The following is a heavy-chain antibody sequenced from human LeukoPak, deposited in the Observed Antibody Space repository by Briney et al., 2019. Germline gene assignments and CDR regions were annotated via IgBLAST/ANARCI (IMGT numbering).Heavy chain of an antibody. CDR3: AKEEHNSGYYHGGDAFDI. Sequence: GGSLRLSCAASGFTFSSYGMSWVRQAPGKGLEWVSSITGSGGSTFYADSVKGRFTISRDNSKNTLYLQMNSLRAEDTAVYYCAKEEHNSGYYHGGDAFDIWGQGTLVTVS. CDR1: GFTFSSYG. D-gene: IGHD3-22*01. J-gene: IGHJ3*02. CDR2: ITGSGGST. V-gene: IGHV3-23*01.